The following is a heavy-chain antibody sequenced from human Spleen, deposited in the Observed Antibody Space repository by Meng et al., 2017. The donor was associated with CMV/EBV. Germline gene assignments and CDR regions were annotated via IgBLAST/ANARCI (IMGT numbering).Heavy chain of an antibody. CDR3: ARDTRAVRGIIPYYYGMDV. D-gene: IGHD3-10*01. CDR1: EFTFSDYY. V-gene: IGHV3-11*04. J-gene: IGHJ6*02. Sequence: GGSLRLSCAASEFTFSDYYMTWIRQAPGKGLEWVSYISNTGYTIYYADSVKGRFTISRDNAKNSLYLQMNSLRVEDTAAYYCARDTRAVRGIIPYYYGMDVWGQGTTVTVSS. CDR2: ISNTGYTI.